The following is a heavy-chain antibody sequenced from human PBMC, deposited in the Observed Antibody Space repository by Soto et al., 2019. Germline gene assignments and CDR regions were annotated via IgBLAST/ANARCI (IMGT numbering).Heavy chain of an antibody. J-gene: IGHJ4*02. CDR2: TRNIANSYTT. Sequence: EVQLVESGGGLVQPGGSLRLSCAASGFSFSDHYMDWVRQAPGKGLEWVARTRNIANSYTTEYAASVKGRFTISRDDSEHSLFLQMNSLKTEDTDVYYCARGGISSAWRAFDYWGQGTLVTVSS. V-gene: IGHV3-72*01. D-gene: IGHD6-19*01. CDR3: ARGGISSAWRAFDY. CDR1: GFSFSDHY.